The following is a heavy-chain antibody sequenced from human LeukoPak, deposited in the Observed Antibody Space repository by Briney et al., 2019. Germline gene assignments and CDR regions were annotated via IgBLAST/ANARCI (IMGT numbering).Heavy chain of an antibody. CDR3: AKNRGFSHLYGMDV. CDR1: GFTFRSYA. Sequence: GGSLRLSCAASGFTFRSYASYWVRQAPGKGLEWVSGISGSGGDTYFADSVKGRFTISRDNSKNTVFLQMDSLRAEDTAVYYCAKNRGFSHLYGMDVWGQGTTVTVSS. J-gene: IGHJ6*02. V-gene: IGHV3-23*01. CDR2: ISGSGGDT. D-gene: IGHD5-12*01.